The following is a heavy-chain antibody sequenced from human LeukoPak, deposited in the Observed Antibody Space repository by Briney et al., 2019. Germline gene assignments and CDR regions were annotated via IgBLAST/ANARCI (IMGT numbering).Heavy chain of an antibody. CDR2: INHSGST. J-gene: IGHJ4*02. Sequence: PSETLSLTCAVYGGSFSGYYWSWIRQPPGKGLEWIGEINHSGSTSYNPALKSRVTISVDTSKNQVSLRLSSVTAADTAVYYCARGRRRGIVVVPAAATFDYWGQGTLVTVSS. CDR3: ARGRRRGIVVVPAAATFDY. D-gene: IGHD2-2*01. CDR1: GGSFSGYY. V-gene: IGHV4-34*01.